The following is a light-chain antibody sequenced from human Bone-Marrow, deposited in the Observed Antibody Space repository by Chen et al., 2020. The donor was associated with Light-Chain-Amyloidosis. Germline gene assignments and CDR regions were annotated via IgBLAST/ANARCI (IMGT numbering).Light chain of an antibody. CDR3: SSYTITNTLV. Sequence: QSALTQPASVSGSPGQSLTISCTGTSSDVGGDNHVSRYQQHPDKAPKLMIYEVTNRPSWVPYRFSGSKSANTASLTISGLQTEDEADYFCSSYTITNTLVFGSGTRVTVL. CDR1: SSDVGGDNH. J-gene: IGLJ1*01. CDR2: EVT. V-gene: IGLV2-14*01.